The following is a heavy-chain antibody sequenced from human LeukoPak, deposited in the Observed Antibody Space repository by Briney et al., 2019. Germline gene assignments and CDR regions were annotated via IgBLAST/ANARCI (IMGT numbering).Heavy chain of an antibody. Sequence: GGSLRLSCTASEFTFGDYPMNWIRQAPGKGLEWVSSISSSSSYIYYADSVKGRFTISRDNAKNSLYLQMNSLRAEDTAVYYCARGSGSSSPYDYWGQGTLVTVSS. V-gene: IGHV3-21*01. CDR2: ISSSSSYI. J-gene: IGHJ4*02. CDR1: EFTFGDYP. D-gene: IGHD6-6*01. CDR3: ARGSGSSSPYDY.